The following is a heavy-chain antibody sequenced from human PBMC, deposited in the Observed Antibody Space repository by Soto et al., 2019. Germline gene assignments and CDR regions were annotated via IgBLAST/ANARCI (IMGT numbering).Heavy chain of an antibody. V-gene: IGHV4-59*01. CDR2: INYSGST. CDR3: ARDLGYSSSSLGWFDP. Sequence: QVQLQESGPGLVKPSETLSLTCTVSGGSISSYSWSWIRQPPGKGLEWIGHINYSGSTNYNPSLKSRVTISVDMSKNPFSLKLSSVSAADTAIYYCARDLGYSSSSLGWFDPWGQGTLVTVSS. J-gene: IGHJ5*02. CDR1: GGSISSYS. D-gene: IGHD6-6*01.